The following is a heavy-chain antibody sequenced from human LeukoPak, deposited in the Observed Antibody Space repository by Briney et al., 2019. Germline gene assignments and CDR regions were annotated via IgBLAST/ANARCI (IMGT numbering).Heavy chain of an antibody. V-gene: IGHV4-31*11. CDR1: GGSISSGGYY. CDR3: ARVAADPSGYYYYYYMDV. CDR2: IYYSGST. D-gene: IGHD6-13*01. J-gene: IGHJ6*03. Sequence: SETLSLTCAVSGGSISSGGYYWSWIRQHPGKGLEWLGYIYYSGSTYYNPSLKSRVTISVDTSKNQFSLKLSSVTAADTAVYYCARVAADPSGYYYYYYMDVWGKGTTVTVSS.